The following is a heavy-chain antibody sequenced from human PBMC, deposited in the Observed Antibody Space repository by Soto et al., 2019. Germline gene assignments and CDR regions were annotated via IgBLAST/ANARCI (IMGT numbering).Heavy chain of an antibody. V-gene: IGHV3-21*01. D-gene: IGHD1-1*01. Sequence: EVQLVESGGGLVKPGGSLRLSCAASGFTFSSYSMNWVRQAPGKGLEWVSSIISRSSYIYYADSVKGRFTISRENAKNSLYLQMNSLRAEDTAVYYCAREPSFKGNPPDYWGQGTLVTVSS. CDR1: GFTFSSYS. J-gene: IGHJ4*02. CDR3: AREPSFKGNPPDY. CDR2: IISRSSYI.